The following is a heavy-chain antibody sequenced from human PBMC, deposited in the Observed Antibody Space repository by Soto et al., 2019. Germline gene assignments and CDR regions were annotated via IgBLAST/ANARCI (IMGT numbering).Heavy chain of an antibody. CDR2: INAGNGNT. CDR1: GYTFTSYA. CDR3: ARDGRRCSSTSCYTAGWFDP. D-gene: IGHD2-2*02. V-gene: IGHV1-3*01. Sequence: QVPLVQSGAEVKKPGASVKVSCKASGYTFTSYAMHWVRQAPGQRLEWMGWINAGNGNTKYSQKFQGRVTITRDTSASTAYMELSSLRSEDTAVYYCARDGRRCSSTSCYTAGWFDPWGQGTLVSVSS. J-gene: IGHJ5*02.